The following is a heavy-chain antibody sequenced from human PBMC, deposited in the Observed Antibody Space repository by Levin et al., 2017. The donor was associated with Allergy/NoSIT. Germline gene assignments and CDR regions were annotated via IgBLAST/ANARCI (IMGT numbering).Heavy chain of an antibody. CDR1: GFTFSSYA. V-gene: IGHV3-30-3*01. Sequence: LSLTCAASGFTFSSYAMHWVRQAPGKGLEWVAVISYDGSNKYYADSVKGRFTISRDNSKNTLYLQMNSLRAEDTAVYYCARDILRYFVGLNYYMDVWGKGTTVTVSS. CDR3: ARDILRYFVGLNYYMDV. CDR2: ISYDGSNK. J-gene: IGHJ6*03. D-gene: IGHD3-9*01.